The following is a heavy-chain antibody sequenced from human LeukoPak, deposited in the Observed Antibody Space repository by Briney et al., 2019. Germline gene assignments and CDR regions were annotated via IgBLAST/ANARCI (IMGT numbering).Heavy chain of an antibody. CDR1: GFTFSSYD. CDR2: IGTAGDT. Sequence: PGGSLRLSCAASGFTFSSYDMHWVRQATGKGLEWVSAIGTAGDTYYPGSVKGRFTISRENAENSLYLQMNSLRAGDTAVYYCARGYYYYGMDVWGQGTTVTVSS. J-gene: IGHJ6*02. V-gene: IGHV3-13*01. CDR3: ARGYYYYGMDV.